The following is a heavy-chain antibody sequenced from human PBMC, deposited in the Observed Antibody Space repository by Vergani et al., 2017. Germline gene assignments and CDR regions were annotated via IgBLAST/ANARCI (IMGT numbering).Heavy chain of an antibody. CDR2: IKSKTDGGTT. J-gene: IGHJ3*02. Sequence: EVQLVESGGGLEQPGRSLRLSCRASGFTFTDYGISWVRQAPGKGLEWVGRIKSKTDGGTTDYAAPVKGRFTISRDDSKNTLYLQMNSLKTEDTAVYYCTTDKITMIVVGGDAFDIWGQGTMVTVSS. D-gene: IGHD3-22*01. CDR3: TTDKITMIVVGGDAFDI. V-gene: IGHV3-15*01. CDR1: GFTFTDYG.